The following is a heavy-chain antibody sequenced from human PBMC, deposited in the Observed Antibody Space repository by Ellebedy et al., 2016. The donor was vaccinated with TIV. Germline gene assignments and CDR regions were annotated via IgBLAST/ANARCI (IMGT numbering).Heavy chain of an antibody. Sequence: GGSLRLSCAASGFTVINNNMAWVRQAPGKGLEWVSGFYSNTGTYYTDSLKGRFTISRDDSKNTLYLQMNALGAEDTAVYFCVRDGGYNPGDWGRGTLVTVSS. J-gene: IGHJ4*02. D-gene: IGHD1-1*01. CDR3: VRDGGYNPGD. V-gene: IGHV3-53*01. CDR2: FYSNTGT. CDR1: GFTVINNN.